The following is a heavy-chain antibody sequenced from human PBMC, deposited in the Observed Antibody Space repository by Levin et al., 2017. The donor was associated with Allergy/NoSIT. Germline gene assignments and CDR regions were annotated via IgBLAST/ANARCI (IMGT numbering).Heavy chain of an antibody. J-gene: IGHJ6*03. CDR3: ASAGVIFFPASQYYYYMDV. CDR1: GLTFNNSA. Sequence: PGGSLRLSCAVSGLTFNNSAMHWVRQAPGRGLEWVAVISFDGNNRYYADSVKGRFSISRDSSKKTLYLQMNSLRPEDTAVYYCASAGVIFFPASQYYYYMDVWGRGTAVTVSS. V-gene: IGHV3-30-3*01. D-gene: IGHD3-9*01. CDR2: ISFDGNNR.